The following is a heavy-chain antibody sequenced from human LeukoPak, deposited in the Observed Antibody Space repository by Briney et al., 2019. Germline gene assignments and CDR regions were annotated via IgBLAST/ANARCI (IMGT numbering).Heavy chain of an antibody. CDR1: GFTFSNYA. Sequence: SGGSLRLSCAASGFTFSNYAMHWVRQAPGKGLEWVALISYDGSHKYYADSVRGRFTISRDNSKNTLYLQMNSLRPEDTAVHYCARDAYYYGSEDRYKEIYYSYYMDVWGKGATVTVSS. V-gene: IGHV3-30*04. D-gene: IGHD3-10*01. J-gene: IGHJ6*03. CDR3: ARDAYYYGSEDRYKEIYYSYYMDV. CDR2: ISYDGSHK.